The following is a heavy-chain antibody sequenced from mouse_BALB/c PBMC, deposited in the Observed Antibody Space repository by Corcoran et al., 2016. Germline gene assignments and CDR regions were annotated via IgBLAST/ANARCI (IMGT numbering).Heavy chain of an antibody. V-gene: IGHV1-18*01. CDR1: GYTSTEYI. J-gene: IGHJ1*01. Sequence: EVQLQQSGPELVKPGTSVKICCKTSGYTSTEYIMHWVKQSHGKSLEGIGGINPKNGGTSYNQKFKGKATLTVDKSSSTAYMELRSLTSEDSAGYYCARDYWYFDVWGAGTTVTVSS. CDR2: INPKNGGT. CDR3: ARDYWYFDV.